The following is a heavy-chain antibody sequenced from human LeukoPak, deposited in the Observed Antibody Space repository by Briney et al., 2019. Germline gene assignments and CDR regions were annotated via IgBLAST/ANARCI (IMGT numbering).Heavy chain of an antibody. J-gene: IGHJ4*02. CDR2: IIPILGIA. CDR3: ARSPHSDYYDSSGYYRSYYFDY. CDR1: GGTFSSYA. D-gene: IGHD3-22*01. Sequence: VASVKVSCKASGGTFSSYAISWVRQAPGQGLEWMGRIIPILGIANYAQKFQGRVTITADKSTSTAYMELRSLRSEDTAVYYCARSPHSDYYDSSGYYRSYYFDYWGQGTLVTVSS. V-gene: IGHV1-69*04.